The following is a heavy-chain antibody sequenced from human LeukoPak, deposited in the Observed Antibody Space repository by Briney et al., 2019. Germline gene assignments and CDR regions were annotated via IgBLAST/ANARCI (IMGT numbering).Heavy chain of an antibody. Sequence: GGSLRLSCAASGFTFRSYTMSWVRQAPGKGLEWVSAISGSGGSTYYADSVKGRFTISRDNSKNTLYLQMNSLRAEDTAVYYCAKEGFYCSGGSCYSFYYYYMDVWGKGTTVTVSS. CDR2: ISGSGGST. V-gene: IGHV3-23*01. D-gene: IGHD2-15*01. CDR1: GFTFRSYT. J-gene: IGHJ6*03. CDR3: AKEGFYCSGGSCYSFYYYYMDV.